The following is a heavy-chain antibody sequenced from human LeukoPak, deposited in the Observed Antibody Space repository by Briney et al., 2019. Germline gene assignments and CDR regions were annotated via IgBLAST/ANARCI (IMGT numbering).Heavy chain of an antibody. CDR2: ISYDGSNK. V-gene: IGHV3-30-3*01. CDR1: GFTFSSYA. CDR3: ARASDSSGYPEDHDAFDI. J-gene: IGHJ3*02. Sequence: PGGSLRLSCAASGFTFSSYAMHWVRQAPGKGLEWVAVISYDGSNKYYADSVKGRFTISRDNSKNTLYLQMNSLRAEDTAVYYCARASDSSGYPEDHDAFDIWGQGTMVTVSS. D-gene: IGHD3-22*01.